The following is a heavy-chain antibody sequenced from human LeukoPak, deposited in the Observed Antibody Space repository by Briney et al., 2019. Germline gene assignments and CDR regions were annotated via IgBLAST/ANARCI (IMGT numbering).Heavy chain of an antibody. CDR1: GFTFSSYS. CDR2: ISSSSSTI. CDR3: ARDSGGLVGITIKAFDI. Sequence: PGGSLRLSCAASGFTFSSYSMNWVRQAPGKGLEWVSYISSSSSTIYYADSVKGRFTISRDNAKNSLYLQMNSLRAEDTAVYYCARDSGGLVGITIKAFDIWRQGTMVTVSS. V-gene: IGHV3-48*01. D-gene: IGHD3-10*01. J-gene: IGHJ3*02.